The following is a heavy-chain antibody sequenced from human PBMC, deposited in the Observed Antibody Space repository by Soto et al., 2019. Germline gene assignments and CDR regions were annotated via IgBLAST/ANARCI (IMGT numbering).Heavy chain of an antibody. CDR3: AKDPQLVLRPRLNYMDV. CDR2: ISGSGGST. V-gene: IGHV3-23*01. D-gene: IGHD3-3*01. J-gene: IGHJ6*03. CDR1: GFTFSSYA. Sequence: QAGGSLRLSCAASGFTFSSYAMSWVRQAPGKGLEWVSAISGSGGSTYYADSVKGRFTISRDNSKNTLYLQMNSLRAEDTAVYYCAKDPQLVLRPRLNYMDVWGKGTTVTVSS.